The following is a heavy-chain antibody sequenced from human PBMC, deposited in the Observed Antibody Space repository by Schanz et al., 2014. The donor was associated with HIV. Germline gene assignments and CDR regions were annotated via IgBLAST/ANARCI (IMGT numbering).Heavy chain of an antibody. CDR3: ANSGYCTSGICYTRGNGMDV. D-gene: IGHD2-8*01. V-gene: IGHV3-30*18. Sequence: QVQLVESGGGVVQPGRSLRLSCEASGFTFRSYAMHWVRQAPGKGLEWVAVISHDGGNKHYGDSVKGRFTISRDNSKNTLYLQMNSLRAEDTAVYYCANSGYCTSGICYTRGNGMDVWGQGTTVTVSS. CDR1: GFTFRSYA. CDR2: ISHDGGNK. J-gene: IGHJ6*02.